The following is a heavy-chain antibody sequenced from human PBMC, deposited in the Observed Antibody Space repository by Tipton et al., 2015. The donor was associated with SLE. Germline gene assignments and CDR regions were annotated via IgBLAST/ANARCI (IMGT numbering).Heavy chain of an antibody. D-gene: IGHD6-19*01. V-gene: IGHV4-39*07. CDR2: IFYDGST. J-gene: IGHJ3*02. CDR3: ANFYPSTALARTQVFDT. CDR1: GLSIHNFSSY. Sequence: TLSLTCTVSGLSIHNFSSYWGWIRQPPGKGLEWIASIFYDGSTHYNPSLKSRLTISLDTSKNQFSLQLTSVTAADTAMYYCANFYPSTALARTQVFDTWGQGTMVTVSS.